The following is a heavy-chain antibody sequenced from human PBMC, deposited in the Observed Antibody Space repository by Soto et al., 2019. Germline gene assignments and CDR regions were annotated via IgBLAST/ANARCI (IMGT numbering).Heavy chain of an antibody. CDR2: ISGSGGST. Sequence: VGSLRLSCAASGFTFSSYAMSWVRQAPGKGLEWVSAISGSGGSTYYADSVKGRFTISRDNSKNTLYLQMNSLRAEDTAVYYCAKDKYSGSYHSEDAFDIWGQGTMVTVSS. D-gene: IGHD1-26*01. CDR1: GFTFSSYA. CDR3: AKDKYSGSYHSEDAFDI. J-gene: IGHJ3*02. V-gene: IGHV3-23*01.